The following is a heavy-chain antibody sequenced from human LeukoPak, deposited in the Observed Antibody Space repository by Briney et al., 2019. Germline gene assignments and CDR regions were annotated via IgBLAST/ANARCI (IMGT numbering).Heavy chain of an antibody. D-gene: IGHD2-2*01. Sequence: GGSLRLSCAASGFTVSSNYMSWVRQAPGKGLEWVSVIYSGGSTYYADSVKGRFTISRDNSKNTLYLQMNSLRAEDTAVYYCARGPRTDGRYFDYWGQGTLVTVSS. CDR1: GFTVSSNY. CDR2: IYSGGST. J-gene: IGHJ4*02. V-gene: IGHV3-66*01. CDR3: ARGPRTDGRYFDY.